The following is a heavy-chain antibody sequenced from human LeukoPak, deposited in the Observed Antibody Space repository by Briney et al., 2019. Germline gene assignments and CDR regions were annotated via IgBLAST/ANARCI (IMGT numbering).Heavy chain of an antibody. CDR1: GGSISSYY. D-gene: IGHD3-10*01. J-gene: IGHJ5*02. V-gene: IGHV4-59*01. CDR2: IYYSGST. CDR3: ARGLPGFGELHWFDP. Sequence: PSETLSLTCTVSGGSISSYYWSWIRQPPGKGLEWIGYIYYSGSTNYNPSLKSRVTISVDTSKNQFSLKLSSVTAADTAVYYCARGLPGFGELHWFDPWGQGTLVTVSS.